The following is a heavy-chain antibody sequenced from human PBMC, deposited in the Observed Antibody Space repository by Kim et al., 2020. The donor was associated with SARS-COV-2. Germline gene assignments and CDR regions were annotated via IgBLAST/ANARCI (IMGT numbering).Heavy chain of an antibody. CDR3: ARRNYYDSSGYYYSYYYYGMDV. CDR2: IIPIFGTA. CDR1: GGTFSSYA. Sequence: SVKVSCKASGGTFSSYAISWVRQAPGQGLEWMGGIIPIFGTANYAQKFQGRVTITADESTSTAYMELSSLRSEDTAVYYCARRNYYDSSGYYYSYYYYGMDVWGQGTTVTVSS. V-gene: IGHV1-69*13. J-gene: IGHJ6*02. D-gene: IGHD3-22*01.